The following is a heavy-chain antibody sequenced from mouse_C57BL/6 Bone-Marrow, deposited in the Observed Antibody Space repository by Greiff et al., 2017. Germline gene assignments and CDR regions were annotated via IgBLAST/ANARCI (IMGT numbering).Heavy chain of an antibody. CDR3: ARREGIYYGSSYYFDD. V-gene: IGHV1-4*01. CDR1: GYTFTSST. D-gene: IGHD1-1*01. J-gene: IGHJ2*01. CDR2: INPSSGYT. Sequence: QVQLQQSGAELARPGASVKMSCKASGYTFTSSTMHWVKQRPGQGLEWIGYINPSSGYTKYNQKFKDKATLTADKSSSTAYMQLSSLTSEDSAVYYCARREGIYYGSSYYFDDWGQGTTLTVSS.